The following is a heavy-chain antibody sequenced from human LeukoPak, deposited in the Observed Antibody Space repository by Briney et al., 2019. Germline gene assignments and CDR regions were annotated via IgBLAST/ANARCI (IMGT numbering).Heavy chain of an antibody. J-gene: IGHJ4*02. Sequence: PGGSLRLSCAASGFTFSSYSMNWVRQAPGKGLEWVSSISSSSSYIYYADSVKGRFTISRDNAKNSLYLQMNSLRAEDTAVYYCAKTGSRVAAAYFDYWGQGTLVTVSS. CDR3: AKTGSRVAAAYFDY. CDR1: GFTFSSYS. CDR2: ISSSSSYI. V-gene: IGHV3-21*01. D-gene: IGHD6-13*01.